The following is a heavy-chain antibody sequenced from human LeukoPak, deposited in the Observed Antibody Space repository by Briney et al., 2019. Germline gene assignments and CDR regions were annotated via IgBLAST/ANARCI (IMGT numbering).Heavy chain of an antibody. Sequence: KPGGSLRLSCVASGFTFSSHSMNWVRQAPGKGLEWVSSISSGSDHIYYADSVKGRFTISRDNARNSLYLQMNSLRDEDTAVYYCARAFVYWGQGILVTVSS. CDR3: ARAFVY. CDR2: ISSGSDHI. CDR1: GFTFSSHS. J-gene: IGHJ4*02. V-gene: IGHV3-21*01.